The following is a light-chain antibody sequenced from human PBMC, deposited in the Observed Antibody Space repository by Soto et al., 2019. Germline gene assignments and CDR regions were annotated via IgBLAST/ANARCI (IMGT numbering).Light chain of an antibody. Sequence: VVRQSQGALSLYTGERATLSCRSSQSVSSSYLAWYQQKPGQAPRLLIYAACSRAAGIPDRFSGSGSETDFTLTISRLEPEDFAVYYCQQYGHSPWTFGQGAKVDI. CDR3: QQYGHSPWT. V-gene: IGKV3-20*01. J-gene: IGKJ1*01. CDR2: AAC. CDR1: QSVSSSY.